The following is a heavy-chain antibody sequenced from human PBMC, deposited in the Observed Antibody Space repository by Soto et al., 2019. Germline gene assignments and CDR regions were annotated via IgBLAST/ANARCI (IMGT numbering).Heavy chain of an antibody. CDR3: ARGRGGTYDAFDI. CDR2: IYYSGTT. V-gene: IGHV4-59*01. Sequence: QVQLRESGPRLVKPSETLSLTCTVSGGSMSPYFWSWIRQSPGKGLEWIGYIYYSGTTNYNPSFKSRLTTLLDTSKNQFSLKLVSLTAADTAFYYCARGRGGTYDAFDIWGPGALVTVSS. CDR1: GGSMSPYF. J-gene: IGHJ3*02. D-gene: IGHD1-26*01.